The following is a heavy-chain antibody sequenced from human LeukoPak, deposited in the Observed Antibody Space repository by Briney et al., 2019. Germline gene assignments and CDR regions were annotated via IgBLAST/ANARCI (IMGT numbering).Heavy chain of an antibody. CDR3: ARGGDYYGDYGLNYYYGMDV. V-gene: IGHV4-30-4*01. CDR1: GGSISRGDYY. Sequence: SQTLSLTCTVSGGSISRGDYYWSWIRQPPGKGLEWIGYIYYSGSTYYNPSLKSRVTISVDTSKNQFSLKLSSVTAADTAVYYCARGGDYYGDYGLNYYYGMDVWGQGTTVTVSS. J-gene: IGHJ6*02. CDR2: IYYSGST. D-gene: IGHD4-17*01.